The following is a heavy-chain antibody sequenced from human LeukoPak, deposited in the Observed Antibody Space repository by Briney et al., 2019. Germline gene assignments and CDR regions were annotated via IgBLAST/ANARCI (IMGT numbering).Heavy chain of an antibody. J-gene: IGHJ5*02. CDR1: GFTFSSYS. V-gene: IGHV3-21*01. D-gene: IGHD2-2*01. CDR2: ISSSSSYI. Sequence: GGSLRLSCAASGFTFSSYSMNWVRQAPGKGLEWVSSISSSSSYIYYADSVKGRFTISRDNAKNSLYLQMNSLRAEDTAVYYCARVRDIVVVPAAGRMVPRGNWFDPWGQGTLVTVSS. CDR3: ARVRDIVVVPAAGRMVPRGNWFDP.